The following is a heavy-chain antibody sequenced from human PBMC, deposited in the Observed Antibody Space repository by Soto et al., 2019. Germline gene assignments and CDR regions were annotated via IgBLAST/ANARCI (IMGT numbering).Heavy chain of an antibody. CDR1: GYTFTDYG. J-gene: IGHJ4*02. Sequence: QVQLVQSGAEVKKPGASVKVSCKASGYTFTDYGVSWVRQAPGQGLEWMGWINTYNGKTNYAPKDQARVTMTTDTSTTTAYRERRSMTSDDTAVYFCARDQYAVGGDFWGQGTLVTVSS. CDR2: INTYNGKT. V-gene: IGHV1-18*01. D-gene: IGHD1-26*01. CDR3: ARDQYAVGGDF.